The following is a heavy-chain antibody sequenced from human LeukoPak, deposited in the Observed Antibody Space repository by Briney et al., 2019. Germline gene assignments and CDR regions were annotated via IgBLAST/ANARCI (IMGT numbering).Heavy chain of an antibody. CDR2: ISGSGGST. J-gene: IGHJ4*02. V-gene: IGHV3-23*01. CDR1: GFTFSSYA. D-gene: IGHD5-12*01. Sequence: QAGGSLRLSCAASGFTFSSYAMSWVRQAPGKGLEWVSAISGSGGSTYYADSVKGRFTISRDNSKNTLYLQMNSLRAEDTAVYYCAKAGWLRLRLPAFDYWGQGTLVTVSS. CDR3: AKAGWLRLRLPAFDY.